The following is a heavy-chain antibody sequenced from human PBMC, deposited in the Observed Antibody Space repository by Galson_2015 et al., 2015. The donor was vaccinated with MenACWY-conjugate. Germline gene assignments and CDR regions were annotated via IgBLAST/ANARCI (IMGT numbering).Heavy chain of an antibody. CDR3: TTHKPDSWGGLLFHFYMDV. V-gene: IGHV3-15*01. CDR2: IKSQTDGGKT. J-gene: IGHJ6*03. D-gene: IGHD2-21*01. CDR1: ASTFTNAY. Sequence: SLRLSCAGSASTFTNAYMSWVRQAPGKGLEWVGRIKSQTDGGKTDYAATVKGRFTISRDDSKNTLYLQMSSLKIEDTAVYYCTTHKPDSWGGLLFHFYMDVWGKGTTVTVSS.